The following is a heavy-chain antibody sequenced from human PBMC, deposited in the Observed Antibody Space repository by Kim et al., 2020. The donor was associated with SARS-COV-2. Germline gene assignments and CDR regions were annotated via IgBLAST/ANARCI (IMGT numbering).Heavy chain of an antibody. D-gene: IGHD7-27*01. V-gene: IGHV3-21*01. CDR3: AREKLGMGGPYWYFDL. CDR1: GFTFSSYS. J-gene: IGHJ2*01. CDR2: ISSSSSYI. Sequence: GGSLRLSCAASGFTFSSYSMNWVRQAPGKGLEWVSSISSSSSYIYYADSVKGRFTISRDNAKNSLYLQMNSLRAEDTAVYYCAREKLGMGGPYWYFDLWGRGTLVTVSS.